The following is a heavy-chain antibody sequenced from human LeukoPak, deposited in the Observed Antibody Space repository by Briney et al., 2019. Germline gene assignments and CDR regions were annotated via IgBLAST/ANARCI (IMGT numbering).Heavy chain of an antibody. CDR1: GFTVSSNY. D-gene: IGHD5-18*01. V-gene: IGHV3-53*01. CDR3: ARESGYSYGLAGFFDY. J-gene: IGHJ4*02. CDR2: IYSDGRI. Sequence: GGSLRLSCAASGFTVSSNYMSWVRQAPGKGLEWVSVIYSDGRIHYADSVKGRFTISRDDSKNTLYLQMNSLRAEDTAVYYCARESGYSYGLAGFFDYWGQGALVTVSS.